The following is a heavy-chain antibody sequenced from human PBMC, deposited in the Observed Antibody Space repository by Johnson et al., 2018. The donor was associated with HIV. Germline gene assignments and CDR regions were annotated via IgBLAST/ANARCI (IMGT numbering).Heavy chain of an antibody. V-gene: IGHV3-7*01. D-gene: IGHD3-22*01. Sequence: VQLVESGGGLVQPGGSLRLSCSASGFTFSSYWMHWVRQAPGKGLEWVANIKQDGSEKYYVDSVKGRFTISRDNAKNSLYLQMNSLRAEDTAVYYCAREYYYDSSGTPVFDIWGQGTMVTVSS. CDR3: AREYYYDSSGTPVFDI. CDR2: IKQDGSEK. J-gene: IGHJ3*02. CDR1: GFTFSSYW.